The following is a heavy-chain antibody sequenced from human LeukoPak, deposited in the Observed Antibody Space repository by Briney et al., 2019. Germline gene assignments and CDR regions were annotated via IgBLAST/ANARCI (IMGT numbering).Heavy chain of an antibody. CDR1: GDSVSSNSAT. V-gene: IGHV6-1*01. D-gene: IGHD3-10*01. CDR2: TYYRSKWDN. J-gene: IGHJ4*02. Sequence: SQTLSLTCAIPGDSVSSNSATWNWIRQSPSRGLEWLGRTYYRSKWDNDYAVSVKSRITINPDTSKNQFSLQLKSVTPEDTAVYYCARNYYGSGSYYSHFDYWGQGTLVTVSS. CDR3: ARNYYGSGSYYSHFDY.